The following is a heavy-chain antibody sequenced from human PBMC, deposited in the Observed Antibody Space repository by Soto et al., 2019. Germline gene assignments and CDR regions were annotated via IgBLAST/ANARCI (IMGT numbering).Heavy chain of an antibody. D-gene: IGHD3-10*01. J-gene: IGHJ6*02. V-gene: IGHV1-18*01. CDR3: ARDLAPDYYGSGYGMDV. CDR2: ISAYNGNT. CDR1: GYTFTSYG. Sequence: QVQLVQSGAEVKKPGASVKVSCKASGYTFTSYGISWVRQAPGQGLEWMGWISAYNGNTNYAQKLQGRVTMTTDTSTSTAYMELRSPRSDDTAVYYCARDLAPDYYGSGYGMDVWGQGTTVTVSS.